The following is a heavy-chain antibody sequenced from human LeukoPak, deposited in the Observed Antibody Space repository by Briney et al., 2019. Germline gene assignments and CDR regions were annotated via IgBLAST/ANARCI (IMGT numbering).Heavy chain of an antibody. Sequence: SSETLSLTCTVSGGSISSYYWSWIRQPAGKGLEWIGRIYTSGSTNYNPSLKSRVTMSVDPSQNQFSLKLSSATAADTAVYSCAREGMTTLPTAYFDYRGQGTLVTVSS. CDR2: IYTSGST. J-gene: IGHJ4*02. V-gene: IGHV4-4*07. D-gene: IGHD4-17*01. CDR1: GGSISSYY. CDR3: AREGMTTLPTAYFDY.